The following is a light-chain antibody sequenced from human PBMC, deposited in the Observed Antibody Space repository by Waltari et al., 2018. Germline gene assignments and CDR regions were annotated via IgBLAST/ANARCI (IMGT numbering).Light chain of an antibody. J-gene: IGLJ2*01. V-gene: IGLV2-14*03. CDR1: RTHVGGYNY. Sequence: SALTQPASATGHPGQSITIPCTGSRTHVGGYNYVARYQQHPGKPPKLMIYAVSNRPSGVSNRFSGSKSGNTASRTISGFQAEDEADYYCSSYTSSSTRVVFGGGTKLTVL. CDR3: SSYTSSSTRVV. CDR2: AVS.